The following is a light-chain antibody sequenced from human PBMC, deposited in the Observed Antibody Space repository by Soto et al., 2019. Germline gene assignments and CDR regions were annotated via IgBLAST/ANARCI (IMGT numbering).Light chain of an antibody. Sequence: DIVLTQSPGTLSLSLGERVTISCRASQSVSSSFLTWYQQKPGQATRLLFFAVSSRATGIPDRFSGSGSGTDFTLTISRLEPEDFAVYYCQQYGSSRVTFGPGTKVEIK. CDR1: QSVSSSF. J-gene: IGKJ1*01. CDR3: QQYGSSRVT. V-gene: IGKV3-20*01. CDR2: AVS.